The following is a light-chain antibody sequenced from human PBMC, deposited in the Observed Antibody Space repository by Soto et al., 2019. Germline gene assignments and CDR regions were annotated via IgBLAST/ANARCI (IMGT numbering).Light chain of an antibody. CDR1: QNVNNY. Sequence: EIVLTQSPATLSLSPGQRATLFCRASQNVNNYLAWYQQKPGQAPRLLIYDASNRATGIPARFSGSGSGTDFTLNISSLEPEDFAVYYCQQRSNWLWTFGQGTKVDIK. CDR3: QQRSNWLWT. CDR2: DAS. V-gene: IGKV3-11*01. J-gene: IGKJ1*01.